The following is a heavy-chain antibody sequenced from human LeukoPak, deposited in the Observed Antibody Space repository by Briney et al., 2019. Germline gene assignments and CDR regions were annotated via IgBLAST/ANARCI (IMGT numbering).Heavy chain of an antibody. Sequence: ASVKVSCKASGYTFTGYYMHWVRQAPGQGLEWMGRINPNSGGTNYAQKFQGRVTMTRDTSISTAYMELSRLRSDDTAVYYCARGSRYYSSSWLAYDYWGQGTLVTVSS. J-gene: IGHJ4*02. CDR1: GYTFTGYY. V-gene: IGHV1-2*06. CDR2: INPNSGGT. CDR3: ARGSRYYSSSWLAYDY. D-gene: IGHD6-13*01.